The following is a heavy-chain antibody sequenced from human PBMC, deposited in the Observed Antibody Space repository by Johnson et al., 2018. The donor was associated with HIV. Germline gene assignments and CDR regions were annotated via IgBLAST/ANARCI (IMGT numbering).Heavy chain of an antibody. V-gene: IGHV3-7*03. D-gene: IGHD6-6*01. J-gene: IGHJ3*02. CDR3: ARDCGSSCTFDI. Sequence: EVQVVESGGGVVQPGRSLRLSCAAYGFTFSTYGMHWVRQAPGKGLEWVANIKQDGSEKYYVDSVKGRFTISRDNAKNSLYLQMNSLRAEDTAVYYCARDCGSSCTFDIWGQGTMVTVSS. CDR2: IKQDGSEK. CDR1: GFTFSTYG.